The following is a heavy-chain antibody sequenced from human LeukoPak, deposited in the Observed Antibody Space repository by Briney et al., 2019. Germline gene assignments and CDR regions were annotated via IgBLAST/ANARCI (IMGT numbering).Heavy chain of an antibody. CDR1: GGSISSGNYY. V-gene: IGHV4-61*02. CDR3: ARDRGGGPPHY. D-gene: IGHD1-26*01. CDR2: IYTSGSA. Sequence: SETLSLTCTVSGGSISSGNYYWAWIRQPAGKGLEWIGRIYTSGSANYNPSLKSRVTISVDTSKNQFSLKLSSVSAADTAVYYCARDRGGGPPHYWGQGTLVTVSS. J-gene: IGHJ4*02.